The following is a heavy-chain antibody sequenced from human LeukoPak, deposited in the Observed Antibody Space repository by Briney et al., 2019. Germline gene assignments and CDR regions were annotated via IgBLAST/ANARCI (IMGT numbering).Heavy chain of an antibody. CDR2: INQGGSGK. Sequence: PGGSLRLSCAASGFTFSNYWTSWVRQAPGEGLEWVANINQGGSGKYYLDSVKGRFSISRDNAKNSLFLQMDSLRADDTAVYYCARDRKSSAGSDFWGQGTRVTVSS. V-gene: IGHV3-7*01. D-gene: IGHD6-13*01. CDR3: ARDRKSSAGSDF. CDR1: GFTFSNYW. J-gene: IGHJ4*02.